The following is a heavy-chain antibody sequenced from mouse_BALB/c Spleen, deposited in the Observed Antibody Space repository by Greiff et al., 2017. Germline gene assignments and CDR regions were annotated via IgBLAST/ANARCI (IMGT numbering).Heavy chain of an antibody. CDR2: ISSGSSTI. Sequence: EVQLVESGGGLVQPGGSRKLSCAASGFTFSSFGMHWVRQAPEKGLEWVAYISSGSSTIYYADTVKGRFTISRDNPKNTLFLQMTSLRSEDTAMYYCARSHYYGYDYAMDYWGQGTSVTVSS. V-gene: IGHV5-17*02. CDR3: ARSHYYGYDYAMDY. J-gene: IGHJ4*01. CDR1: GFTFSSFG. D-gene: IGHD1-2*01.